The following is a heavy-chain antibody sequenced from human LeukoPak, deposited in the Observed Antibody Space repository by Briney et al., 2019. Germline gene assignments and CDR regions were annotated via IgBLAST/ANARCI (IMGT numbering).Heavy chain of an antibody. CDR3: AKVSGSSGSSDY. V-gene: IGHV3-30*04. J-gene: IGHJ4*02. D-gene: IGHD6-19*01. Sequence: GGSLRLSCAASGFTFSSYAMHWVRQAPGKGLEWVAVISYDGSNKYYADSVKGRFTISRDNSKKTLCLQMNSLRAEDTAVYYCAKVSGSSGSSDYWGQGTLVTVSS. CDR2: ISYDGSNK. CDR1: GFTFSSYA.